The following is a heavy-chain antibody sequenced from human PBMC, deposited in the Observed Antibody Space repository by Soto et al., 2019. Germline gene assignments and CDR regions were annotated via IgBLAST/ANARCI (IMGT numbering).Heavy chain of an antibody. CDR1: GFTFTGSA. J-gene: IGHJ3*02. V-gene: IGHV1-58*01. CDR3: AAGCNWNDYAFDS. Sequence: GASVKVSCKASGFTFTGSAVQWVRQARGQRLEWIGWIVVGSGNTNYAQKFQERVTITRDMSTSTAYMELSSLRSEDTAVYYCAAGCNWNDYAFDSWGQGTMVTVSS. D-gene: IGHD1-20*01. CDR2: IVVGSGNT.